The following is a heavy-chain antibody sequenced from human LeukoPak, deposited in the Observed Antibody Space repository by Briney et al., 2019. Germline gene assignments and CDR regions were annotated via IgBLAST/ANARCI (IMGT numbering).Heavy chain of an antibody. Sequence: GRSLRLSCAASGFTFSRYALHWVRQAPGKGLEWMTIISYDGGEKYYADSVKGRFTISRDNSRNTLYLQMNSLRAEDTASEWLLCSDYWGQGTLVTVSS. J-gene: IGHJ4*02. CDR3: LCSDY. CDR2: ISYDGGEK. D-gene: IGHD3-3*01. V-gene: IGHV3-30-3*01. CDR1: GFTFSRYA.